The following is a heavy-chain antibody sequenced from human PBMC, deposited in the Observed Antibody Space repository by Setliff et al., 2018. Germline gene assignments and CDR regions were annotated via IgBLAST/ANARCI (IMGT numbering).Heavy chain of an antibody. CDR2: INNYSFKT. D-gene: IGHD3-22*01. V-gene: IGHV1-18*01. CDR1: GYTFTNYG. CDR3: ARINFYVSSGYYYAPDY. J-gene: IGHJ4*02. Sequence: GASVKVSCKTSGYTFTNYGITWVRQAPGQGLEWMGWINNYSFKTNYPQKFLGRVTVTTDTSTVTAYMELGSLTSDDTAIYYCARINFYVSSGYYYAPDYWGPGTLVTVSS.